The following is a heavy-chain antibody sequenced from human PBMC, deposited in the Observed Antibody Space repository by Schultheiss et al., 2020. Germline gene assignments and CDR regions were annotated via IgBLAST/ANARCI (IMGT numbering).Heavy chain of an antibody. CDR1: GFTFSSYG. D-gene: IGHD3-22*01. V-gene: IGHV3-30*03. CDR2: ISYDGSNK. Sequence: GGSLRLSCAASGFTFSSYGMHWVRQAPGKGLEWVAVISYDGSNKYYADSVKGRFTISRDNAKNSMYLQMNSLKTVDTAEYYCTTDESVTTSPCRQVTLVTVSS. CDR3: TTDESVTTSP. J-gene: IGHJ5*02.